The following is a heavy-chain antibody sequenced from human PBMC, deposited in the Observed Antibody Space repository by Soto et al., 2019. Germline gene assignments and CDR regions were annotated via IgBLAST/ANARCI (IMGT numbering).Heavy chain of an antibody. Sequence: PETLSLTCSVSGGSVTSSHWWSWVRQSPGKGLEWIGEMFHGGSITYNPSLQSRVTISLDKSRNQFSLRLTSLTAADTAMYFCARLNGDYVAFDSWGQGTQVTISS. D-gene: IGHD4-17*01. CDR2: MFHGGSI. CDR3: ARLNGDYVAFDS. J-gene: IGHJ4*02. V-gene: IGHV4-4*01. CDR1: GGSVTSSHW.